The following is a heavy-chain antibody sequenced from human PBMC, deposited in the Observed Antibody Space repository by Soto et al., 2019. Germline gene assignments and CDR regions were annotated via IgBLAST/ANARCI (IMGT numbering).Heavy chain of an antibody. Sequence: EVQLVESGGGLVQPGGSLRLSYAASGFTFSAYSMNWVRQAPGKGLEWVSYIISSSSTIYYADSVKGRFTISRDNAKNSVYLQMNSLRDEDTAVYYCARDRPADYWGQGTLVTVSS. J-gene: IGHJ4*02. CDR1: GFTFSAYS. V-gene: IGHV3-48*02. CDR2: IISSSSTI. CDR3: ARDRPADY.